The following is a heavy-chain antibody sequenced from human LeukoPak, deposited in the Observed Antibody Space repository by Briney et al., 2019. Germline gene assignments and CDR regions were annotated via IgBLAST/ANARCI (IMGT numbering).Heavy chain of an antibody. Sequence: NPSETLSLTCTVSGGSISSGSYYWSWIRQPAGKGLEWIGRIYTSRSTNYNPSLKSRVTISVDTSKNQFSLKLSSVTAADTAVYYCARVDMALLFDYWGQGTLVTVSS. D-gene: IGHD1-7*01. CDR3: ARVDMALLFDY. V-gene: IGHV4-61*02. J-gene: IGHJ4*02. CDR1: GGSISSGSYY. CDR2: IYTSRST.